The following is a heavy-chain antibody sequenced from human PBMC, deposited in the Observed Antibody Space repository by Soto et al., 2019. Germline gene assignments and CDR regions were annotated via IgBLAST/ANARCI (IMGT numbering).Heavy chain of an antibody. CDR2: IYYSGST. J-gene: IGHJ5*02. CDR3: ASTRAGWFDP. CDR1: GGSISSSSYY. Sequence: QLQLQESGPGLVKPSETLSLTCTVSGGSISSSSYYWGWIRQPPGKGLEWIGSIYYSGSTYYNPSLKSRVTISVDTSKNQFSLKLRSVTAADTAVYYCASTRAGWFDPWGQGTLVTVSS. V-gene: IGHV4-39*01.